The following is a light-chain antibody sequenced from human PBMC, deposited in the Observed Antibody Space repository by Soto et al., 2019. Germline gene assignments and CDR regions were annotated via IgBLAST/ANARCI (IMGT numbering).Light chain of an antibody. V-gene: IGKV1-9*01. CDR3: QHLNSDPFT. CDR2: GAS. Sequence: DIQLTQSPSFLSASVGDRVTITCRASQGIRSYLTWYQQKPGKAPKLLIYGASTLQSGVPSRFSGSGSGTEFTLINNSLQPEDFAIYYCQHLNSDPFTFGGGTKVEIK. J-gene: IGKJ4*02. CDR1: QGIRSY.